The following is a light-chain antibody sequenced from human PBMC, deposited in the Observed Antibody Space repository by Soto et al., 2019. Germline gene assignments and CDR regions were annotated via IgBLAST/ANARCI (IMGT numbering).Light chain of an antibody. CDR2: DDS. CDR3: HVWDSSSGHYI. Sequence: LTQPPSVSVAPGQTARISCGGNNIGRKSVHWYQQKPGRAPVVVVYDDSDRPSGIPERFSGANSGDTATLTISRVEAGDEADYYCHVWDSSSGHYIFGTGTKVTVL. J-gene: IGLJ1*01. V-gene: IGLV3-21*02. CDR1: NIGRKS.